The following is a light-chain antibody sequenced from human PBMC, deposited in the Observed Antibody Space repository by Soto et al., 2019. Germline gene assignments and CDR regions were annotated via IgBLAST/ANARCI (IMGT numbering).Light chain of an antibody. CDR2: EAS. CDR3: QHYDNFPVT. V-gene: IGKV1-33*01. Sequence: DIQMTQSPSSLSASVGDRVTITCQASQDISSYLNWYRQRAGKAPQLLIYEASNLQTGVSSRFSGTGSGTDFTFTISSLQPEDFATYYCQHYDNFPVTFGGGTKVEIK. J-gene: IGKJ4*01. CDR1: QDISSY.